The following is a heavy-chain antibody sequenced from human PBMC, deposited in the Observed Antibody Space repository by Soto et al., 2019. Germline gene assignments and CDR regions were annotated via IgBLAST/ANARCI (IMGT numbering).Heavy chain of an antibody. CDR1: GFTFSSYG. CDR3: ARVDWGRGYSGYETSFIDY. J-gene: IGHJ4*02. D-gene: IGHD5-12*01. Sequence: QVQLVESGGGVVQPGRSLRLSCAASGFTFSSYGMHWVRQAPGKGLEWVAVIWYDGSNKYYADSVKGRFTISRDNSKNTLYLQMNSLRAEDTAVYYCARVDWGRGYSGYETSFIDYWGQGTLVTVSS. V-gene: IGHV3-33*01. CDR2: IWYDGSNK.